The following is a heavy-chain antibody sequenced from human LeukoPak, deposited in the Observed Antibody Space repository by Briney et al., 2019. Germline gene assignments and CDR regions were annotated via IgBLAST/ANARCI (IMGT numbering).Heavy chain of an antibody. V-gene: IGHV1-69*06. J-gene: IGHJ3*02. CDR3: ARDEGAKIAFHI. D-gene: IGHD1-26*01. CDR2: IIPIFGTA. CDR1: GGTFSSYA. Sequence: SVKVSCKASGGTFSSYAISWVRQAPVQGLEWMGGIIPIFGTANYAQKFQDRVTITADKSTSTAYMELSSLRFEDTAVYYCARDEGAKIAFHIWGQGTMVTVSS.